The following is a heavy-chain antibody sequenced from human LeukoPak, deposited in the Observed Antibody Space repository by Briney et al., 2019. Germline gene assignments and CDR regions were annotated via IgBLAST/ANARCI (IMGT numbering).Heavy chain of an antibody. D-gene: IGHD3-22*01. CDR2: IYYSGST. V-gene: IGHV4-59*01. Sequence: SETLSLTCTVSGGSISSYYWSWIRQPPGKGLEWIGYIYYSGSTNYNPSLKSRVTISVDTSKNQFSLKLSSVTAADTAVYYCARAHYDSSAYYYVYFDYWGQGTLVTVSS. CDR3: ARAHYDSSAYYYVYFDY. CDR1: GGSISSYY. J-gene: IGHJ4*02.